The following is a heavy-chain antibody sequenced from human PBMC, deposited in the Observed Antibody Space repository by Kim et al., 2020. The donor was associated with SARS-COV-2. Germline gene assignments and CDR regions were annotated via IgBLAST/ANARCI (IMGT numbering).Heavy chain of an antibody. Sequence: GGSLRLSCAASGFTFSSYSMNWVRQAPGKGLEWVSSISSSSSYIYYADSVKGRFTISRDNAKNSLYLQMNSLRAEDTAVYYCARDRGVRGGLIDYWGQGTLVTVSS. D-gene: IGHD3-10*01. V-gene: IGHV3-21*01. J-gene: IGHJ4*02. CDR3: ARDRGVRGGLIDY. CDR2: ISSSSSYI. CDR1: GFTFSSYS.